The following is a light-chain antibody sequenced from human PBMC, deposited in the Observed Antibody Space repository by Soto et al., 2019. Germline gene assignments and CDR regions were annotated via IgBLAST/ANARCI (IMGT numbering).Light chain of an antibody. V-gene: IGKV1-39*01. CDR1: QDIAIY. Sequence: IQLTQAPSSKSASVGDRVTITCRASQDIAIYLAWYQQKPGEAPNLLIYAASSLHSGVPSRFSGSGSGTDFTLSISSLQPEDFATYFCQQSYSTPPPFGPRSKVAVK. J-gene: IGKJ3*01. CDR2: AAS. CDR3: QQSYSTPPP.